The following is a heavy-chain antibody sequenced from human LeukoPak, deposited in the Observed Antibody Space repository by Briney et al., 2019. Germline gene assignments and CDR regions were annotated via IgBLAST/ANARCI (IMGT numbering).Heavy chain of an antibody. CDR3: ARDRDPRGNNFDY. J-gene: IGHJ4*02. V-gene: IGHV3-7*01. CDR2: MRQDGSEK. Sequence: GRSLRLSCAASGFTFSSYAMHWVRQAPGKGLEWVANMRQDGSEKYYLWSLNGRITISRDNAKNSLYLEMNSLTVEDTGIYYCARDRDPRGNNFDYWGQGTLVTVSS. CDR1: GFTFSSYA. D-gene: IGHD1/OR15-1a*01.